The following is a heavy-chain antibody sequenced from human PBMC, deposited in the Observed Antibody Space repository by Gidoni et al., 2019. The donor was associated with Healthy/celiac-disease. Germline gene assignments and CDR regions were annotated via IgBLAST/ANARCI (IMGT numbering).Heavy chain of an antibody. D-gene: IGHD3-16*02. V-gene: IGHV3-30*04. CDR1: GFTFSSYA. J-gene: IGHJ4*02. CDR2: ISYDGSNK. CDR3: ASSFYDYVWGSYRYIFDY. Sequence: QVQLVESGGGVVQPGRSLRLSCAASGFTFSSYAMHWVRQAPGKGLEWVAVISYDGSNKYYADSVKGRFTISRDNSKNTLYLQMNSLRAEDTAVYYCASSFYDYVWGSYRYIFDYWGQGTLVTVSS.